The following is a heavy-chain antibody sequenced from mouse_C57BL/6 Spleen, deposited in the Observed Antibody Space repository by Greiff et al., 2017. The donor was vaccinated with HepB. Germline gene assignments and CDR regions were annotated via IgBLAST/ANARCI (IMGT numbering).Heavy chain of an antibody. CDR2: IDPEDGET. Sequence: VHVKQSGAELVKPGASVKLSCTASGFNIKDYYMHWVKQRTEQGLEWIGRIDPEDGETKYAPKFQGKATITADTSSNTAYLQLSSLTSEDTAVYYCASPLRGGWYFDVWGTGTTVTVSS. CDR1: GFNIKDYY. D-gene: IGHD1-2*01. V-gene: IGHV14-2*01. CDR3: ASPLRGGWYFDV. J-gene: IGHJ1*03.